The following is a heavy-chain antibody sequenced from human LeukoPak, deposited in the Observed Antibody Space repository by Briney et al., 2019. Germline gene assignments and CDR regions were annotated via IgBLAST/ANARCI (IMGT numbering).Heavy chain of an antibody. Sequence: ASETLSLTCTVSGGSISSSSFYWGWIRQTPGKGLEWIGSIYYSGSTYYNPSLKSRVTISVDTSKNQFSLKLSSVTAADTAVYYCARHPPNWGIKYFDLWGRGTLVTVSS. CDR3: ARHPPNWGIKYFDL. V-gene: IGHV4-39*01. J-gene: IGHJ2*01. CDR1: GGSISSSSFY. CDR2: IYYSGST. D-gene: IGHD7-27*01.